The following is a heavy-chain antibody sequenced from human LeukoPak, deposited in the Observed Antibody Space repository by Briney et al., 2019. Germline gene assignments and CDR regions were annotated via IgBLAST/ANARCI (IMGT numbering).Heavy chain of an antibody. Sequence: ASVKVSCKASGYTFTSYAMHWVHQAPGQRLEWMGWINAGNGNTKYSQKFQGRVTITRDTSASTAYMELSSLRSEDTAVYYCARGYGDYRSDAFDIWGQGTMVTVSS. CDR1: GYTFTSYA. CDR3: ARGYGDYRSDAFDI. D-gene: IGHD4-17*01. CDR2: INAGNGNT. V-gene: IGHV1-3*01. J-gene: IGHJ3*02.